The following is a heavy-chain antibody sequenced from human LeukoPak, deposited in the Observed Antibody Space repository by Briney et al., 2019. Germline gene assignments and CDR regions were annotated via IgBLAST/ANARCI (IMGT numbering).Heavy chain of an antibody. CDR3: ARDTGPRDFYYYYYMDV. CDR2: IYTSGST. J-gene: IGHJ6*03. CDR1: GGSLSSYY. V-gene: IGHV4-4*07. Sequence: SETLSLTCTASGGSLSSYYWSWIRQPAGKGLEWIGRIYTSGSTNYNPSLKSRVTMSVDTSKNQFSLKLSSVTAADTAVYYCARDTGPRDFYYYYYMDVWGKGTTVTVSS. D-gene: IGHD3-3*01.